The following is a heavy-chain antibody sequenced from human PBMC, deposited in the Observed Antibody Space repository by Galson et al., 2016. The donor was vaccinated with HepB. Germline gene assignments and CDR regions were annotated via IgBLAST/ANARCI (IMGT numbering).Heavy chain of an antibody. CDR1: GFSLRSGRMG. Sequence: PALVKPTQTLTLTCTVSGFSLRSGRMGVNWVRQPPGKALEWLAHIFPNDEKAYSTSLQNRLSISKDTAKSQVVLTMTNVDPVDTATYYCSRIRADRGGDYDDYSDYWGQGTLVTVSS. V-gene: IGHV2-26*01. CDR3: SRIRADRGGDYDDYSDY. CDR2: IFPNDEK. D-gene: IGHD3-16*01. J-gene: IGHJ4*02.